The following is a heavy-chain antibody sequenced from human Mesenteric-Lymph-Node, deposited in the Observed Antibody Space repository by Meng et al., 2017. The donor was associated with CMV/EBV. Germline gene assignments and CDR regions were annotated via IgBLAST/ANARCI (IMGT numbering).Heavy chain of an antibody. J-gene: IGHJ6*02. CDR1: GDSISCHY. D-gene: IGHD6-13*01. Sequence: SETLSLTCTVSGDSISCHYWSWIRKPPGKGLEWIGYIYYSGSTNYNPSFKSRVTISVDTSKNSLKPSCVTAADTAVYYCAGDPTAANHYYYSGMDVWGQGTTVTVSS. V-gene: IGHV4-59*11. CDR3: AGDPTAANHYYYSGMDV. CDR2: IYYSGST.